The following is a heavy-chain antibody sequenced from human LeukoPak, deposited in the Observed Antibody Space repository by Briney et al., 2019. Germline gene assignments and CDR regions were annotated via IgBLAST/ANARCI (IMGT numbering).Heavy chain of an antibody. CDR2: ISGSSSTI. Sequence: GGSLRLSCAASGFTFSSYSMNWVRQAPGKGLEWVSYISGSSSTIYYADSVKGRFTISRDNAKNSLYLQMNSLRDEDTAVYYCVSGYCSSTSCFFSYGMDVWGQGTTVTVSS. D-gene: IGHD2-2*01. V-gene: IGHV3-48*02. CDR3: VSGYCSSTSCFFSYGMDV. J-gene: IGHJ6*02. CDR1: GFTFSSYS.